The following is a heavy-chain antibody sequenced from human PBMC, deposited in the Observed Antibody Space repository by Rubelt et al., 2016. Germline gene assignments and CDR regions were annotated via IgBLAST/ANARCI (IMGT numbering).Heavy chain of an antibody. D-gene: IGHD3-3*01. CDR3: ARDDSDYDSWSGRAVDAFPI. J-gene: IGHJ3*02. V-gene: IGHV3-21*01. CDR2: ISSSSSYI. Sequence: GGSLRLSCAASGFTFSSYSMNWVRQAPGKGLEWVSSISSSSSYIYYADSVKGRFTISRDNAKNSLYLQMNSLRAEDTAVYYCARDDSDYDSWSGRAVDAFPIWGLGTMVTVSS. CDR1: GFTFSSYS.